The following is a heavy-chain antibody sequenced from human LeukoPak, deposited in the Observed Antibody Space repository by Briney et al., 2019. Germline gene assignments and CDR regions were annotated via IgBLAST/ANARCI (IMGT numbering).Heavy chain of an antibody. V-gene: IGHV3-74*01. Sequence: PGGSLRLSCAASGFTFSSYWMQWVRQAPGKGLVWVSRINSDGSSTSYADSVKGRFTISRDNAKNTLYLQMNSLRAEDTAVYYCAREDSSGFILQSGSIDYWGQGTLVTVSS. CDR2: INSDGSST. J-gene: IGHJ4*02. CDR3: AREDSSGFILQSGSIDY. D-gene: IGHD3-22*01. CDR1: GFTFSSYW.